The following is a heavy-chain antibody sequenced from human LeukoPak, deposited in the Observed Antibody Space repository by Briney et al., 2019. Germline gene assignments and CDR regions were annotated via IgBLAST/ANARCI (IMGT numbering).Heavy chain of an antibody. CDR3: ARVYYDSSGYPYDF. D-gene: IGHD3-22*01. CDR2: ISGYNGNT. Sequence: ASVKVSCKASGYTFTSYGISWVRQAPGQGLEWMGWISGYNGNTNYAQKLQGRVTMTTDTSTSTAYMELRSLRSDDTAVYYCARVYYDSSGYPYDFWGQGTLVTVSS. CDR1: GYTFTSYG. V-gene: IGHV1-18*01. J-gene: IGHJ4*02.